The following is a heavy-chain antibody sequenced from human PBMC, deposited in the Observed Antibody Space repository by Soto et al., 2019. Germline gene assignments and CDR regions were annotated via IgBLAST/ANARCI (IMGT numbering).Heavy chain of an antibody. Sequence: ASVKVSWKVSGYTLTELSMHWVRQAPGKGLEWMGGFDPEDGETIYAQKFQGRVTMTEDTSTDTAYMELSSLRSEDTAVYYCAIEGPAPYYYYGIDVRAQRSTVTGSS. J-gene: IGHJ6*02. CDR1: GYTLTELS. CDR2: FDPEDGET. V-gene: IGHV1-24*01. CDR3: AIEGPAPYYYYGIDV.